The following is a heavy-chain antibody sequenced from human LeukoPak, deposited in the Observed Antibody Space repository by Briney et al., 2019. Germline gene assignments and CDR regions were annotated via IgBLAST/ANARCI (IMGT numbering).Heavy chain of an antibody. CDR1: GGTFSSYA. CDR2: IIPIFGTA. Sequence: GASVKVSCKASGGTFSSYAISWVRQAPGQGLEWMGGIIPIFGTANYAQKFQGRVTITADESTSTAYMELSSLRSEDTAVYYCANFPRPGRRDYWGQGTLVTVSS. CDR3: ANFPRPGRRDY. J-gene: IGHJ4*02. D-gene: IGHD3-10*01. V-gene: IGHV1-69*13.